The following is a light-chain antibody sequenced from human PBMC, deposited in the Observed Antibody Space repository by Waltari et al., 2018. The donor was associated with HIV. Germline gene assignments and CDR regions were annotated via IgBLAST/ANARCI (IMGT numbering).Light chain of an antibody. Sequence: QSALTQPPSASGSPGQSVTISCTGTSSDVGASTYVSWYQQYPGQAPKLMMSEVNKRPLGVLYRFSGSKSGNTASLTVSGLQAEDEADYYCSSYAGNNVLFGGGTMLTVL. V-gene: IGLV2-8*01. J-gene: IGLJ2*01. CDR1: SSDVGASTY. CDR3: SSYAGNNVL. CDR2: EVN.